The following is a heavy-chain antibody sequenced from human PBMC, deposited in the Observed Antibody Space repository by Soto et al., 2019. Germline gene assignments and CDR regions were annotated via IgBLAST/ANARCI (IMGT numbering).Heavy chain of an antibody. CDR2: ISWNSRSI. D-gene: IGHD1-1*01. J-gene: IGHJ6*02. CDR3: PNGVSYNTLDF. V-gene: IGHV3-9*01. Sequence: EVQLVESGGGLVEPGRSLRLSCAASGFTFDDYAMHWVRQAPGKGLEWVSSISWNSRSIGYADSVKGRFTISRDNAKNSLSLQMNSLTVEDTALYYCPNGVSYNTLDFWGQGTTVTVSS. CDR1: GFTFDDYA.